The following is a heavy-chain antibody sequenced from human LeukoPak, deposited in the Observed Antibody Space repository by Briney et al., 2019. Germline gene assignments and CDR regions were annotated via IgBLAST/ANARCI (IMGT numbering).Heavy chain of an antibody. D-gene: IGHD6-19*01. J-gene: IGHJ1*01. CDR3: AKDPILMVAVAGGPPEH. CDR2: ISSSGGST. CDR1: GFTFSNYA. V-gene: IGHV3-23*01. Sequence: PGGSLRLSCATPGFTFSNYAMSWVRQAPGKGLEWVSAISSSGGSTYYADSVKGRFTISRGNSKNTLYLQMNSLRAEDTAVYYCAKDPILMVAVAGGPPEHWGQGTLVTVSS.